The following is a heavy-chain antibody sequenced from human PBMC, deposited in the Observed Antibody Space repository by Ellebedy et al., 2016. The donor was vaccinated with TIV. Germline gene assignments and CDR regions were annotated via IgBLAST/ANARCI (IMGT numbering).Heavy chain of an antibody. Sequence: GESLKISCVASGFTFRSSEMNWVRQAPGQGLEWLAFIPTDDSRRGYADSVKGRFIISRDNSKNTLYLQMNSLRPEDTAVYYCAKTMVRGPSHDAFDYWGQGTLLTVSS. V-gene: IGHV3-30-3*01. CDR2: IPTDDSRR. J-gene: IGHJ4*02. CDR3: AKTMVRGPSHDAFDY. D-gene: IGHD3-10*01. CDR1: GFTFRSSE.